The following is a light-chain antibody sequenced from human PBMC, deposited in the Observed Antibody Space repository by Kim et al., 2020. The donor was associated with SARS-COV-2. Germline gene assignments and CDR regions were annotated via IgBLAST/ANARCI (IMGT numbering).Light chain of an antibody. V-gene: IGLV3-9*01. CDR3: QVWDSSVV. CDR2: RDS. Sequence: VSVALGQTARITGGGNDIGSKNVHWYQQKPGQAPVLVIYRDSNRPSGTPERFSGSNSGNTATLTISRAQAGDEADYYCQVWDSSVVFGGGTQLTVL. CDR1: DIGSKN. J-gene: IGLJ2*01.